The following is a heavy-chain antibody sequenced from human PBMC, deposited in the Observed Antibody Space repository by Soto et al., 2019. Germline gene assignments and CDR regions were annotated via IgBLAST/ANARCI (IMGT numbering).Heavy chain of an antibody. CDR3: AKGACSSTACYEFDS. J-gene: IGHJ5*01. Sequence: SETLSLTCTVSGGSISSYYWSWIRRPPGKGLEWIGYIYYSGNTNYNPSLKSRLTISVDTSKNQFSLKLTSVTAADTAVYYCAKGACSSTACYEFDSWGQGTLVTVSS. D-gene: IGHD2-2*01. V-gene: IGHV4-59*12. CDR2: IYYSGNT. CDR1: GGSISSYY.